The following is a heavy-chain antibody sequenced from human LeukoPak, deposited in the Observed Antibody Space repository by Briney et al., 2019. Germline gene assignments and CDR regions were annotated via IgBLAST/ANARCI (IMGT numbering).Heavy chain of an antibody. J-gene: IGHJ4*02. V-gene: IGHV3-33*01. D-gene: IGHD1-26*01. CDR2: IWYDGGNK. Sequence: GGSLRLSCAASGFRFSRYGMVWVRQAPGEGLESVAIIWYDGGNKYYADSVKGRFTISRDNSRNTLYLQMNSLRAEDTAVYYCARDGGSGSSSSYFDYWGQGTPVTVSS. CDR3: ARDGGSGSSSSYFDY. CDR1: GFRFSRYG.